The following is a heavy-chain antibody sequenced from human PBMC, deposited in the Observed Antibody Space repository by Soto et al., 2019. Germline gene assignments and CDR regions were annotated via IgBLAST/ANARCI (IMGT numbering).Heavy chain of an antibody. CDR3: AREWELLLDY. CDR1: GYTFTSYG. D-gene: IGHD1-26*01. J-gene: IGHJ4*02. CDR2: ISAYNGNT. V-gene: IGHV1-18*04. Sequence: GASVKVSCNASGYTFTSYGISCVRQAPGQGLEWMGWISAYNGNTNYAQKLQGRVTMTTDTSTSTAYMELRSLRSDDTAGYYCAREWELLLDYWGQGTLVTVSS.